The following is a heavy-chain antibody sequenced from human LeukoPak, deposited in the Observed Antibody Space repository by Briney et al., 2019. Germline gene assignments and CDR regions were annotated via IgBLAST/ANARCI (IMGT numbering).Heavy chain of an antibody. Sequence: GGSLRLSCAASGFTFSSYGMHWVRQAPGKGLEWVSVIYSGGSTYYADSVKGRFTNSRDNSKNTLYLQMNSLRAEDTAVYYCARDPYDSSGYRDYWGQGTLVTVSS. CDR1: GFTFSSYG. CDR3: ARDPYDSSGYRDY. D-gene: IGHD3-22*01. V-gene: IGHV3-NL1*01. CDR2: IYSGGST. J-gene: IGHJ4*02.